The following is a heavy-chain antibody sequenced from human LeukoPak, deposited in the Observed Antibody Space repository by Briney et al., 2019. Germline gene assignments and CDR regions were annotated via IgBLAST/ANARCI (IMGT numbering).Heavy chain of an antibody. J-gene: IGHJ4*02. CDR1: GGSISDYY. CDR2: IYYSGTT. Sequence: PSETLSLTCTVSGGSISDYYWNWIRQPPGKGLEWIGYIYYSGTTKYNPSLESRVTISVETPKNQFSLNLRYVTAADTAVYYCARTPIRYFDYWGQGTLVTVSS. CDR3: ARTPIRYFDY. D-gene: IGHD3-3*01. V-gene: IGHV4-59*08.